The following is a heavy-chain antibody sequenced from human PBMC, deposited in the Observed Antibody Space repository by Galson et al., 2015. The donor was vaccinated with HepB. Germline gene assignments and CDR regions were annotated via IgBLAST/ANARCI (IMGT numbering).Heavy chain of an antibody. CDR3: AKLLGDRFDS. D-gene: IGHD4-17*01. Sequence: SLRLSCAASGFTFSRSWMSWVRQAPGKGLEWVANIKEGGSEKHYVDSVKGRFTISRDNAKNSLYLQMNSLRAEDTAVYHCAKLLGDRFDSWGRGTLVTVSS. J-gene: IGHJ4*02. CDR1: GFTFSRSW. V-gene: IGHV3-7*01. CDR2: IKEGGSEK.